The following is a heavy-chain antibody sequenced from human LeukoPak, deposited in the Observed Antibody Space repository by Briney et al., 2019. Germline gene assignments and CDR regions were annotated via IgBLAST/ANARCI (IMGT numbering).Heavy chain of an antibody. D-gene: IGHD3-10*01. V-gene: IGHV3-23*01. CDR2: VSGSGGST. CDR1: RFTFSSYA. CDR3: AKDLSSMVRGVDY. J-gene: IGHJ4*02. Sequence: PGGSLRLSCAASRFTFSSYAMSWVRQAPGKGLEWVSAVSGSGGSTYYADSVKGRFTISRDNSKNTLYLQMDSLRAEDTAVYYCAKDLSSMVRGVDYWGRGTLVTVSS.